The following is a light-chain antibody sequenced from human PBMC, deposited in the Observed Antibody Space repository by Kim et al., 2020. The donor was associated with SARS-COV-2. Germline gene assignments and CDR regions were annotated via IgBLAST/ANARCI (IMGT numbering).Light chain of an antibody. CDR2: GTI. V-gene: IGKV3-20*01. CDR1: QTIDMNF. Sequence: EIVLTQSPGTVSLSPGERVTLSCRASQTIDMNFLAWYQQKPGQAPRLLIYGTITRATGIADRFRGRGSGTDFTLTISRLEPEDFAIYYCQQYKTSSWTFGQGTKVDIK. CDR3: QQYKTSSWT. J-gene: IGKJ1*01.